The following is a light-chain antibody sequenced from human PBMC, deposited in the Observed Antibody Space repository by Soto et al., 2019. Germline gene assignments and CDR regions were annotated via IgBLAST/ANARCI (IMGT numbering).Light chain of an antibody. V-gene: IGKV1-9*01. CDR3: QQVKSYPRT. J-gene: IGKJ4*01. CDR1: QGIAGS. CDR2: AES. Sequence: DIPLTQSPSFLSASVGDRVTITCRASQGIAGSLAWYQQKPGKPPKLLIYAESTLQSGVPSRFSGSGSGTPGPLTISSLQAGDFATYYCQQVKSYPRTFGGGTKVEIK.